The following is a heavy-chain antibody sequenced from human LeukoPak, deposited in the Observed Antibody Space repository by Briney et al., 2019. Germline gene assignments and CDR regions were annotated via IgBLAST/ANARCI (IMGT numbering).Heavy chain of an antibody. Sequence: SETLSLTCTVSGGSISSSSYYWGWIRQPPGKGLEWIGSIYYSGSTYYNPSLKSRVTISVDTSKNQFSLKLSSVTAADTAVYYCARHSGWRVVFDYWGQGTLVTVSS. CDR2: IYYSGST. CDR3: ARHSGWRVVFDY. V-gene: IGHV4-39*01. D-gene: IGHD6-19*01. CDR1: GGSISSSSYY. J-gene: IGHJ4*02.